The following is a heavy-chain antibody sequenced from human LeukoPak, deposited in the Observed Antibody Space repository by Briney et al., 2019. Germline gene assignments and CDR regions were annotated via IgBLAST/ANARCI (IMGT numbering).Heavy chain of an antibody. CDR2: ISSGSAYI. CDR1: GFTFSGYS. V-gene: IGHV3-21*01. Sequence: PGGSLRLSCAASGFTFSGYSMNWVRQAPGRGLEWVSYISSGSAYIYYADSVKGRFTIYRDNAKNSLYLQMNSLRAEDTAVYYCARARQLVGYYYMDVWGKGTTVTVSS. D-gene: IGHD6-6*01. CDR3: ARARQLVGYYYMDV. J-gene: IGHJ6*03.